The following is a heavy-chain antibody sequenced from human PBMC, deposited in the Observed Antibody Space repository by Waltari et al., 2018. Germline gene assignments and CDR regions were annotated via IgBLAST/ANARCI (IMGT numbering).Heavy chain of an antibody. V-gene: IGHV4-59*08. CDR1: F. CDR3: ARWGSPGRYFGD. J-gene: IGHJ4*02. CDR2: IRHHGNT. D-gene: IGHD1-20*01. Sequence: FWKWSRQPPTKGRQWSGYIRHHGNTKCNPPLQTRGTMGVDTAKSQGSMRFTSVSASDTAVYFCARWGSPGRYFGDWGQGTPGTVSS.